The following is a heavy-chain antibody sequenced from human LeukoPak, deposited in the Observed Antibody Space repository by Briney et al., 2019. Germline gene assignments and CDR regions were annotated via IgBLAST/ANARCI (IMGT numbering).Heavy chain of an antibody. D-gene: IGHD3-10*01. J-gene: IGHJ2*01. CDR1: GFSVSTNY. CDR3: ARVGDHYHWYLDL. V-gene: IGHV3-53*01. CDR2: LYSGSST. Sequence: GGSLTLSCAASGFSVSTNYMNSGRQAPGKGLEWVSILYSGSSTYYTDSGKGRLTISRDNSRNTLYLNMTNLRAEDTAVYYCARVGDHYHWYLDLWGRGSLLTVSS.